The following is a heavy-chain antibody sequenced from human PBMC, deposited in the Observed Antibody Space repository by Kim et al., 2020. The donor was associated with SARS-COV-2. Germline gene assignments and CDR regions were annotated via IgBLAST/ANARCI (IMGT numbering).Heavy chain of an antibody. D-gene: IGHD3-3*01. CDR1: GFTFSSYE. CDR2: ISSSGSTI. J-gene: IGHJ6*02. CDR3: ARDGDYYGMDV. V-gene: IGHV3-48*03. Sequence: GGSLRLSCAASGFTFSSYEMNWVRQAPGKGLEWVSYISSSGSTIYYADSVKCRFTISRDNAKNSLYLQMNSLRAEDTAVYYCARDGDYYGMDVWGQGTTVTVSS.